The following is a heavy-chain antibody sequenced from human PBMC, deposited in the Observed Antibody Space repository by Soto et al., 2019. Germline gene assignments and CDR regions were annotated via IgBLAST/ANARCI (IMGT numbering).Heavy chain of an antibody. J-gene: IGHJ6*02. V-gene: IGHV1-3*01. CDR2: INAGNGNT. CDR1: GYTFTSYA. CDR3: ARGGPKPAAIYGMDV. D-gene: IGHD2-2*01. Sequence: GASVKVSCKASGYTFTSYAMHWVRQAPGQRLEWMGWINAGNGNTKYSQKFQGRVTITRDTSASTAYMELSSLRSEDTAVYYCARGGPKPAAIYGMDVWGQGTTVTVSS.